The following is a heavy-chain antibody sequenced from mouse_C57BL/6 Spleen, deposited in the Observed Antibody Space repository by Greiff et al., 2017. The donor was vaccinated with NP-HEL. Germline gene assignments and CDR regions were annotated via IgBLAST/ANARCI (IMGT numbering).Heavy chain of an antibody. CDR1: GYTFTSYW. V-gene: IGHV1-69*01. D-gene: IGHD2-3*01. CDR3: ARGGWLLLAMDY. Sequence: QVQLQQPGAELVMPGASVKLSCKASGYTFTSYWMHWVKQRPGQGLEWIGEIDPSDSYTNYNQKFKGKSTLTVDKSSSTAYMQLSSLTSEDSAVYYCARGGWLLLAMDYWGQGTSVTVSS. CDR2: IDPSDSYT. J-gene: IGHJ4*01.